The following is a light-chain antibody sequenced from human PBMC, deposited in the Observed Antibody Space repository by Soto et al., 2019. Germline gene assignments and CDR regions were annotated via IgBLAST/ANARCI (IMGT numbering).Light chain of an antibody. V-gene: IGKV1-5*01. CDR2: DAS. J-gene: IGKJ1*01. CDR3: QQYHGYSLK. Sequence: EIQMTHAPSTLSSSVGDRVTITCLGRQTISFSLAWYQQKPGKAPKLLIYDASTLQSGVPSRFRVSESGTEFILTISGLQPDDFATYYCQQYHGYSLKFGQGTKVEI. CDR1: QTISFS.